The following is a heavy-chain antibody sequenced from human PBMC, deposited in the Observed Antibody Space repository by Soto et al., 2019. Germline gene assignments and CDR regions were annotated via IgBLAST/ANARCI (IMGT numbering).Heavy chain of an antibody. Sequence: SVKVSCKASGGTFSSYAISWVRQAPGQGLEWMGGIIPIFGTANYAQRFQGRVTITADESTSTAYMELSSLRSEDTAVYYCASDHAGGGGYYPYYGMDVWGQGTTVTVSS. V-gene: IGHV1-69*13. CDR2: IIPIFGTA. CDR1: GGTFSSYA. J-gene: IGHJ6*02. CDR3: ASDHAGGGGYYPYYGMDV. D-gene: IGHD5-12*01.